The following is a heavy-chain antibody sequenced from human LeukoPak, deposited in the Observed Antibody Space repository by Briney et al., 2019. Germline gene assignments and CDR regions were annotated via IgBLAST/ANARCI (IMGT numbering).Heavy chain of an antibody. CDR3: ARTSGSYYRTAGSYFDY. V-gene: IGHV4-34*01. D-gene: IGHD1-26*01. CDR1: GGSFSGYY. Sequence: PSETLSLTCAVYGGSFSGYYWSWIRQPPGKGLEWIGEINHSGSTNYNPSLKSRVTISVDTSKNQFSLKLSSVTAADTAVYYCARTSGSYYRTAGSYFDYWGQGTLVTVSP. J-gene: IGHJ4*02. CDR2: INHSGST.